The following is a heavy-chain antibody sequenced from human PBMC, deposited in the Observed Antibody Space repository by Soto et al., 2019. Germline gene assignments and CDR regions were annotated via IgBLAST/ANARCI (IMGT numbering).Heavy chain of an antibody. Sequence: VASVKVSCKTSGYNFLNYGISWVRQAPGQGPEWMGWISVYHGNTIYAQNFQGRVTMTTDTSTSTAYMELTSLRSDDTGVYYCARDHGGATMALLYWGQGTLVTVSS. CDR1: GYNFLNYG. V-gene: IGHV1-18*04. J-gene: IGHJ4*02. CDR2: ISVYHGNT. D-gene: IGHD3-10*01. CDR3: ARDHGGATMALLY.